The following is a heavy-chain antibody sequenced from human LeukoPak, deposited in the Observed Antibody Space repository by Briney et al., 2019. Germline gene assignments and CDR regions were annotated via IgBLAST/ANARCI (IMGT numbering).Heavy chain of an antibody. CDR2: ISYDGSNK. CDR1: GFTFSSYG. CDR3: ALGEYSGYDFQSAPMPPFGY. D-gene: IGHD5-12*01. V-gene: IGHV3-30*03. Sequence: GRSLRLSCAASGFTFSSYGMHWVCQAPGKGLEWVAVISYDGSNKYYADSVKGRFTISRDNSKNTLYLQMNSLRAEDTAVYYCALGEYSGYDFQSAPMPPFGYWGQGTLVTVSS. J-gene: IGHJ4*02.